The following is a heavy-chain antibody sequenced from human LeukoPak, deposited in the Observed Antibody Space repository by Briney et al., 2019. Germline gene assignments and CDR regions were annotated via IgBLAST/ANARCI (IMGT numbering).Heavy chain of an antibody. CDR3: ARGKIELDAFDI. J-gene: IGHJ3*02. CDR2: INTDGSST. CDR1: GFTFSSYW. D-gene: IGHD2/OR15-2a*01. V-gene: IGHV3-74*01. Sequence: LGGSLRLSCAASGFTFSSYWMHWVRQAPGKGLVWVSRINTDGSSTSYADSVKGRFTISRDNAKNTLYLQMNSLRAEDTAVYYCARGKIELDAFDIWGQGTMVTVSS.